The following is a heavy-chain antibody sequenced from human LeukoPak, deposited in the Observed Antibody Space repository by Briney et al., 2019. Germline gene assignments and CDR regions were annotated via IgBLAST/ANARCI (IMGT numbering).Heavy chain of an antibody. CDR3: ARVRIAVAGKGGWFDP. CDR2: IYYSGSP. V-gene: IGHV4-39*01. D-gene: IGHD6-19*01. J-gene: IGHJ5*02. Sequence: SETLSLTCTVSGGSISSSSYYWGWIRQPPGKGLEWIGSIYYSGSPYYNPSLKSRVTISVDTSKNQFSLKLSSVTAADAAVYYCARVRIAVAGKGGWFDPWGQGTLVTVSS. CDR1: GGSISSSSYY.